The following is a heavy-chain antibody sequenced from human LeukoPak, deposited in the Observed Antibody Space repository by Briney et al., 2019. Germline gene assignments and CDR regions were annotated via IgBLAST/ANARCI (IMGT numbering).Heavy chain of an antibody. CDR3: ARERGGIAVDY. CDR2: IKQDGGEI. J-gene: IGHJ4*02. Sequence: GGSLRLSCAASGFTFDKYWMNWVRQAPGKGLEWVANIKQDGGEIHYLDSVRGRFTISRDNAKSSLYLQLTSLRAEDTAVYYCARERGGIAVDYWGQGTLVTVSS. D-gene: IGHD3-16*01. V-gene: IGHV3-7*01. CDR1: GFTFDKYW.